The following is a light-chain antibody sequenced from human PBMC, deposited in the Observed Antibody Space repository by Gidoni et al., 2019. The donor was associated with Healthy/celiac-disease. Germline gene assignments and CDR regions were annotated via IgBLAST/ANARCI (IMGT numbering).Light chain of an antibody. CDR3: QQSYSLYT. CDR2: AAS. CDR1: QSISSY. V-gene: IGKV1-39*01. J-gene: IGKJ2*01. Sequence: DIQMTQSPSSLSASVGDRVTVTCRASQSISSYLHWYQQKPGKAPTLLIYAASSLQSGLPSRFSGSGSGTDFTLTISSLQPEDFATYYCQQSYSLYTFGQGTKLEIK.